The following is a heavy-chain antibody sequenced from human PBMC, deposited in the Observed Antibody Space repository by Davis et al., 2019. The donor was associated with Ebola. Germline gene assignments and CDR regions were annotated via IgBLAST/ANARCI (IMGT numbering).Heavy chain of an antibody. CDR3: ARGRYYYDSSGYWTY. CDR2: INHSGST. V-gene: IGHV4-34*01. J-gene: IGHJ4*02. D-gene: IGHD3-22*01. CDR1: GGSFSGYY. Sequence: MPSETLSLTCAVYGGSFSGYYWSWIRQPPGKGLEWIGEINHSGSTNYNPSLKSRVTISAATSKNQFSLKLSSVTAADTAVYYCARGRYYYDSSGYWTYWGQGTLVTVSS.